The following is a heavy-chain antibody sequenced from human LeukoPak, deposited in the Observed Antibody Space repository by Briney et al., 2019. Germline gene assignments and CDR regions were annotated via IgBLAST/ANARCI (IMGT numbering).Heavy chain of an antibody. V-gene: IGHV3-21*01. CDR3: ARTSNTSGRLYWYFDL. D-gene: IGHD3-22*01. J-gene: IGHJ2*01. CDR2: ISSSSSYI. CDR1: GFTFSSYS. Sequence: GGSLRLSCAASGFTFSSYSMNWVRQAPGKGLEWVSSISSSSSYIYYADSVKGRFTISRDNAKNSLYLQMNSLRAEDTAVYYCARTSNTSGRLYWYFDLWGRGTLVTVSS.